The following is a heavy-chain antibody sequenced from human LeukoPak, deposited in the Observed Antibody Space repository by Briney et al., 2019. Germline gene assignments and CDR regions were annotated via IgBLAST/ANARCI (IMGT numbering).Heavy chain of an antibody. CDR2: IYYSGST. D-gene: IGHD6-13*01. Sequence: SETLSLTCTVSGGSISSYYWSWIRQPPGKGLEWIGYIYYSGSTNYNPSLKSRVTISVDTSKNQFSLKLSSVTAADTAVYYCARLAAADNFDYWGQGTLVTVSS. J-gene: IGHJ4*02. V-gene: IGHV4-59*08. CDR1: GGSISSYY. CDR3: ARLAAADNFDY.